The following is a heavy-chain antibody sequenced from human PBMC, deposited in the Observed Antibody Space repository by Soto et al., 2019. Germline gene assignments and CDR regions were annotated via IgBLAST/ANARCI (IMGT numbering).Heavy chain of an antibody. V-gene: IGHV3-23*01. D-gene: IGHD6-13*01. Sequence: EVQLLESGGGLVQPGGSLRLSCAASGFTFSSYAMSWVRQAPGKGLEWVSAISGSGDKTYYADSVKGRFTISRDNSKNTLYLHMNSMRAEDTAVYYCAKDGKIASAGTWVKYFDYWGQGTLVTVSS. J-gene: IGHJ4*02. CDR2: ISGSGDKT. CDR3: AKDGKIASAGTWVKYFDY. CDR1: GFTFSSYA.